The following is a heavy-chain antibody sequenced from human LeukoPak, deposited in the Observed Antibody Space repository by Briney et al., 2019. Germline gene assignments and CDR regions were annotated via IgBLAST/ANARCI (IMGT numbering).Heavy chain of an antibody. J-gene: IGHJ4*02. Sequence: PGGSLRLSCAASGLTFNSYAMSWVRQAPGKGLEWVSVISGGGDILYYADSVKGRFTISRDNSKNTLYLQMNSLRAEDTAVYYCAKDVEVMVIAYFDYWGQGTLVTVSS. CDR3: AKDVEVMVIAYFDY. V-gene: IGHV3-23*01. CDR2: ISGGGDIL. D-gene: IGHD3-22*01. CDR1: GLTFNSYA.